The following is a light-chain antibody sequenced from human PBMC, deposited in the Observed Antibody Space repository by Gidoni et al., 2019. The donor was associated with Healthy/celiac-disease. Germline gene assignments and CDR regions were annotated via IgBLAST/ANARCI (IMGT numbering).Light chain of an antibody. CDR1: QSVSSSY. Sequence: EIVLTQSPGTLSFSPGERATLSCRASQSVSSSYLAWYQQKPGQAPRLLIYGASSRATGIPDRFSGSGSGTDFTLTISRLEPEDFAVYYCQQYGSSPSLTFGEGPRWRSN. CDR3: QQYGSSPSLT. V-gene: IGKV3-20*01. J-gene: IGKJ4*01. CDR2: GAS.